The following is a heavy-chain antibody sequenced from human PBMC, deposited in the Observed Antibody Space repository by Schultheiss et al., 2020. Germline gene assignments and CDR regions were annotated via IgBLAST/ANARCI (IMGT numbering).Heavy chain of an antibody. Sequence: SETLSLTCTVSGGSISSSSYYWGWIRQPPGKGLEWIGSIYYSGSTYYNPSLKSRVTISVDTSKNQFSLKLSSVTAADTAVYYCARDDGDQYYYYYGMDVWGQGTTVTVSS. CDR3: ARDDGDQYYYYYGMDV. CDR1: GGSISSSSYY. J-gene: IGHJ6*02. CDR2: IYYSGST. D-gene: IGHD4-17*01. V-gene: IGHV4-39*02.